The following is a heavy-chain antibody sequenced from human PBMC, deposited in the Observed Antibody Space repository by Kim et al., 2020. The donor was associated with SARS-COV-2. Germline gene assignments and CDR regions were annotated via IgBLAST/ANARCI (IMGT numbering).Heavy chain of an antibody. CDR3: AKLYFDFWSGYFPFDF. V-gene: IGHV3-23*01. Sequence: DSVKGRFTTSRDNSKNTLYLEMNSLRAEDTAVYYCAKLYFDFWSGYFPFDFWGQGTQVTVSS. J-gene: IGHJ4*02. D-gene: IGHD3-3*01.